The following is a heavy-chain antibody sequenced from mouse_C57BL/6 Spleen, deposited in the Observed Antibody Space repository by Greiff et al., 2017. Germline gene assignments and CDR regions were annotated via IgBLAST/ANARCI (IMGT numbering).Heavy chain of an antibody. J-gene: IGHJ4*01. V-gene: IGHV1-85*01. CDR2: IYPRDGST. D-gene: IGHD2-3*01. CDR3: ARARWSSGGDY. Sequence: QVQLQQSGPELVKPGASVKLSCKASGYTFTSYDINWVKQRPGQGLEWIGWIYPRDGSTKYNEKFKGKATLTVDTSSSTAYMELHSLASEDSAVYFCARARWSSGGDYWGQGTSVTVSS. CDR1: GYTFTSYD.